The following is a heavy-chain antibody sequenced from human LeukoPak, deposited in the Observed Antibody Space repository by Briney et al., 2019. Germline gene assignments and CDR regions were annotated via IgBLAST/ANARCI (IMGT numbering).Heavy chain of an antibody. Sequence: GGSLRLSCAASGFTFSSYSMNWVRQAPGKGLEWVSSISSSSSYIYYADSVKGRFTISRDNAKNSLYLQMNSLRAEDTAVYYCARAGGYCSGGSCYPEYFDYWGQGTLVTVSS. CDR2: ISSSSSYI. V-gene: IGHV3-21*01. D-gene: IGHD2-15*01. J-gene: IGHJ4*02. CDR3: ARAGGYCSGGSCYPEYFDY. CDR1: GFTFSSYS.